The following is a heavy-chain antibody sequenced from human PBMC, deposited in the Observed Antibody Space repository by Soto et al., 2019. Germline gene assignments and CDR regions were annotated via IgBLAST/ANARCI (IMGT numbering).Heavy chain of an antibody. Sequence: SETLSLTCTVSGGSISSYYWSWIRQPPGKGLEWIGYIYYSGSTNYNPSLKSRVSISVDTSKNQFSLKLSSVTAADTAVYYCARVTSSSSWWGFDYWGQGTLVTVSS. J-gene: IGHJ4*02. V-gene: IGHV4-59*01. CDR1: GGSISSYY. CDR3: ARVTSSSSWWGFDY. CDR2: IYYSGST. D-gene: IGHD6-6*01.